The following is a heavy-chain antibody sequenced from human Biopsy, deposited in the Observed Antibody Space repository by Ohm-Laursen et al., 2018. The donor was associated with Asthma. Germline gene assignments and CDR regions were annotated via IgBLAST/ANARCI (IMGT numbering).Heavy chain of an antibody. CDR3: VKDIRLQLWGFDS. CDR2: ITFDGSTQ. CDR1: GRHFGSYN. Sequence: SLRLSCAASGRHFGSYNMHWARQAPGKGLEWVAVITFDGSTQHYGDSVKGRFTISRDNAKNSLYLQMNSLRGADTALYYCVKDIRLQLWGFDSWSQGTQVTVSS. V-gene: IGHV3-30-3*01. J-gene: IGHJ4*02. D-gene: IGHD6-13*01.